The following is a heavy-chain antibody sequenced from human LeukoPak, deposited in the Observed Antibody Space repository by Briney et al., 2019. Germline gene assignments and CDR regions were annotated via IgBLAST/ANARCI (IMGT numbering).Heavy chain of an antibody. Sequence: SETLSLTCTVSGGSISNYHWSWIRQPAGKGLEWIGQIHTSGSTNYNPPLKSRVTMSIDTTEDQVSLTIRSVTAADTAFYYCARRDISSGWSFDYWGQETLVTVSS. CDR3: ARRDISSGWSFDY. CDR1: GGSISNYH. CDR2: IHTSGST. V-gene: IGHV4-4*07. J-gene: IGHJ4*02. D-gene: IGHD6-19*01.